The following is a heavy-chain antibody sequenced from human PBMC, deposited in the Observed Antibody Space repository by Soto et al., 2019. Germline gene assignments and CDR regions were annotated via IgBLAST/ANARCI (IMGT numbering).Heavy chain of an antibody. V-gene: IGHV1-18*01. CDR2: TSAHNGNT. Sequence: QVHLVQSGAEVKKPGASVKVSCKGSGYTFTSSGITWVRQAPGQGLEGMGWTSAHNGNTDYAQKLQGRVTVTRDTSTSTAYMELRSLRSDDTAVYYCARGRYGDYWGQGALVTVSS. CDR1: GYTFTSSG. D-gene: IGHD1-1*01. CDR3: ARGRYGDY. J-gene: IGHJ4*02.